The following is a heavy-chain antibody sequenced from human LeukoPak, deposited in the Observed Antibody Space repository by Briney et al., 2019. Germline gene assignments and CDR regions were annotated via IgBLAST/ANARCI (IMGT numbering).Heavy chain of an antibody. CDR2: ISWDSGSI. J-gene: IGHJ1*01. V-gene: IGHV3-9*03. D-gene: IGHD1-1*01. Sequence: GRSLSLSCAASGFTFDDYALHWVRQAPGQGLEWVSGISWDSGSIGYADSVKGRFTSPKDNAKNSLNLQMNSLRAEDMALYYCAKDRFSGTPTGTTLTHWGQGTLVTVSS. CDR1: GFTFDDYA. CDR3: AKDRFSGTPTGTTLTH.